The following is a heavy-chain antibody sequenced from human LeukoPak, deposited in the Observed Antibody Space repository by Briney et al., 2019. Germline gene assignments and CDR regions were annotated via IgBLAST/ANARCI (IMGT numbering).Heavy chain of an antibody. D-gene: IGHD3-22*01. V-gene: IGHV3-66*01. CDR1: EFTVSTNH. CDR2: IYSGGST. J-gene: IGHJ4*02. Sequence: AGGSLRLSCAASEFTVSTNHMTWVRQAPGKGLEWVSVIYSGGSTYYADSVKGRFTISRDNSKNTLYLQMNSLRAEDTAVYYCARGLYDNSGYRFDYWGQGTLLTVSS. CDR3: ARGLYDNSGYRFDY.